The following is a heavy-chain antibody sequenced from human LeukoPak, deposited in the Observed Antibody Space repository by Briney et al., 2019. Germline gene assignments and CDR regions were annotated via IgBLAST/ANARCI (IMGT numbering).Heavy chain of an antibody. Sequence: ASVRVSCKASGYTFSSYGISWVRQAPGQGLEWMRWISAYNGNTKYAQKLQGRVTMTTDTSTSTAYMELRSLRSDDTAVYYCARGFPPRIYYDSSGYYSYYFDYWGQGTLVTVSS. CDR1: GYTFSSYG. V-gene: IGHV1-18*01. CDR3: ARGFPPRIYYDSSGYYSYYFDY. D-gene: IGHD3-22*01. CDR2: ISAYNGNT. J-gene: IGHJ4*02.